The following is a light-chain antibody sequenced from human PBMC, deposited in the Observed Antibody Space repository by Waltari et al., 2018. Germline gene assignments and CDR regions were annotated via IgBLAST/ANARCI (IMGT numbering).Light chain of an antibody. CDR1: QNIYSW. V-gene: IGKV1-5*03. CDR3: QQYNDYPWT. CDR2: RAS. Sequence: DIQMTQSPSTLSASVGDRVTLTCRASQNIYSWLAWYEQKPGKAPSLLIYRASTLESGVSSRFSVSGSGTEFTLTISSLQPYDFATYYCQQYNDYPWTFGQGTKVEIK. J-gene: IGKJ1*01.